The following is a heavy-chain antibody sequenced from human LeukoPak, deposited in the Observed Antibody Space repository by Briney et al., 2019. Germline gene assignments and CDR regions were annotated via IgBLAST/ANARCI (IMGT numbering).Heavy chain of an antibody. CDR2: IFYTGST. J-gene: IGHJ4*02. CDR1: GGSISSYY. V-gene: IGHV4-59*01. D-gene: IGHD1-26*01. Sequence: PSETLSLTCTVSGGSISSYYWSWIRQPPGKGLEWIGYIFYTGSTNYNPSLKSRVTISVDTSKNQFSLKLSSVTAADSAVYYSARSRSSALEFDYWGQGTLVAVSS. CDR3: ARSRSSALEFDY.